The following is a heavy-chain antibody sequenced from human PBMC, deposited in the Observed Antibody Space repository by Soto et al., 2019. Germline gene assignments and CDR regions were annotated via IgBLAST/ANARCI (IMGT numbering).Heavy chain of an antibody. Sequence: EVQLVESGGGLVQPGGSLRLSCAASGFTFSSDWMSWVRQAPGKGLEWVANIKEDGSEKYHVDSVKGRFTISRDNAKNSLFLQMNSLRAEDTAVYYCARGIAARPAPCDFWGQGTLVTVSS. J-gene: IGHJ4*02. CDR3: ARGIAARPAPCDF. CDR1: GFTFSSDW. CDR2: IKEDGSEK. D-gene: IGHD6-6*01. V-gene: IGHV3-7*01.